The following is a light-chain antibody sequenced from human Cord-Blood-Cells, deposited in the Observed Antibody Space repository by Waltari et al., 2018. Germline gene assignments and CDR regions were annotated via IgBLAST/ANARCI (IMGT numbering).Light chain of an antibody. J-gene: IGLJ1*01. V-gene: IGLV2-11*02. CDR3: CSYAGSYTYV. Sequence: QPALTQPPALSGSPGHSVTIPCPGTRSAFGGYNYVSRYQQHPGKAPKLMIYDVRKRPSGVPDRFSGSKSGNTASLTISGLQAEDEADYYCCSYAGSYTYVFGTGTKVTVL. CDR2: DVR. CDR1: RSAFGGYNY.